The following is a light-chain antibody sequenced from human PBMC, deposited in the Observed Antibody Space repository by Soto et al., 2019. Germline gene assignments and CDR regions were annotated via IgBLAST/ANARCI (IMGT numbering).Light chain of an antibody. CDR2: GAS. V-gene: IGKV3-20*01. J-gene: IGKJ2*01. Sequence: EIVLTQSPGTLSLSPGERATLSCRASQSVSSSSLAWYQQKPGQPPRLLIYGASSRATGIPDRFSGSGSGTDFTLTINRLESEDFAVYYCQQYGSSPLYTFGQGTKLEIK. CDR3: QQYGSSPLYT. CDR1: QSVSSSS.